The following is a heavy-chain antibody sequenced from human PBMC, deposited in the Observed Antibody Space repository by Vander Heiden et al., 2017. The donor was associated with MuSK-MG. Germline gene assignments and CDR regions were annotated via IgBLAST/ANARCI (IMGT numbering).Heavy chain of an antibody. CDR2: RRGDGGDS. D-gene: IGHD3-16*01. V-gene: IGHV3-7*01. J-gene: IGHJ4*02. Sequence: EVQLVESGGGLVQPGGSLRRSCAAAGFTVSRYWMSWARQGPGKWLECVSDRRGDGGDSDYVDSVRGRFTISRDNAKNSLYLHMNSLRAEDPAVYYCTRGGWGNLLGYWGQGALVTVS. CDR3: TRGGWGNLLGY. CDR1: GFTVSRYW.